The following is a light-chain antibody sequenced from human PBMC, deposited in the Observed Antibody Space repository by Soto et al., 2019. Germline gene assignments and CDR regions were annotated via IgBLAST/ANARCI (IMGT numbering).Light chain of an antibody. Sequence: DIQMTQSPSSLSASVGDRVTITCQASQDISRYLNWYQHKPGKAPKLLIYDASNLETRVPSRFSGSGSGTEFTFTISSLQPEDFATYYCQQYDNLPLTFGGGTKVDIK. CDR2: DAS. V-gene: IGKV1-33*01. CDR3: QQYDNLPLT. CDR1: QDISRY. J-gene: IGKJ4*01.